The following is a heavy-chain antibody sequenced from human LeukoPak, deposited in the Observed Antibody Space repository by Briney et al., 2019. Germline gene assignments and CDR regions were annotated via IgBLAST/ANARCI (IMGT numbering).Heavy chain of an antibody. J-gene: IGHJ6*02. Sequence: ASVKVSCKASGYTFTGYYMHWVRQAPGQGLEWMGWINPNSGGTNYAQKFQGWVTMTRDTSISTAYMELSRLRSDDTAVYYCAREGVYSSGWYGPDYYYYGMDVWGQGTTVTVSS. D-gene: IGHD6-19*01. CDR1: GYTFTGYY. CDR2: INPNSGGT. V-gene: IGHV1-2*04. CDR3: AREGVYSSGWYGPDYYYYGMDV.